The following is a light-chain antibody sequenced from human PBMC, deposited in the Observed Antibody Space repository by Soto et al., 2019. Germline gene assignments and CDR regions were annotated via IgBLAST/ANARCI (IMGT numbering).Light chain of an antibody. CDR3: LLSYSGARPVV. J-gene: IGLJ2*01. CDR2: DAN. V-gene: IGLV7-46*01. Sequence: QAVVTQEPSLTVSPGGTVTLTCGSTTGPVTSGHYHFWFQQKPGQAPRTLIYDANNKYSWTPARFSGSLLGGKAALTLSGAQPEDEAEYYCLLSYSGARPVVFGGGTKLTVL. CDR1: TGPVTSGHY.